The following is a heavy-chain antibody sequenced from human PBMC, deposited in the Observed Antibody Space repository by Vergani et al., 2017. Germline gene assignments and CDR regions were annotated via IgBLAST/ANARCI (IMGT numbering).Heavy chain of an antibody. V-gene: IGHV4-34*01. CDR2: NNDIGTT. D-gene: IGHD5-12*01. CDR3: ARFRGPDIVGTAFDH. CDR1: GGSFSVYY. Sequence: QVQLQQWGAGLLKPSETLSLTCGVHGGSFSVYYWSWIRQSPGKGLEWIGANNDIGTTNYNPSLRSRVTISVDTAKTQFSLRLNSVTAADTAVYFCARFRGPDIVGTAFDHWAQGTLVTVSS. J-gene: IGHJ4*02.